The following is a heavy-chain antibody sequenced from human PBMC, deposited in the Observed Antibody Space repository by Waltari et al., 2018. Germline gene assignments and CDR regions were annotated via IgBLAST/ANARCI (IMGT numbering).Heavy chain of an antibody. CDR1: GGSIGRNTFY. CDR3: VREWSSSSSWFYP. Sequence: QVQLQESGPGLVKSSETLSLTCTVSGGSIGRNTFYWAWIRQPPGKRMEWMASINYSGSTYYMPSLKSRVTISVDTSRNQLSLRLTSVTAADTAVYFCVREWSSSSSWFYPWGQGTLVAVSS. D-gene: IGHD6-6*01. V-gene: IGHV4-39*07. J-gene: IGHJ5*02. CDR2: INYSGST.